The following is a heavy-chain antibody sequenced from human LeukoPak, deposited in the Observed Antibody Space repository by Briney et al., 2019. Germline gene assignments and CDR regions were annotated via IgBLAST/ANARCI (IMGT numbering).Heavy chain of an antibody. Sequence: SGGSLRLSCAASGFTFSRYWMTWVRQAPGKGLEWVANIKHDGSEKYYLDSVKGRFSISRDNAKNSLYLQMNSLRAEDTAAYYCARLLAYGSGGEAFDYWGQGTLVTVSS. J-gene: IGHJ4*02. D-gene: IGHD3-10*01. CDR1: GFTFSRYW. V-gene: IGHV3-7*01. CDR2: IKHDGSEK. CDR3: ARLLAYGSGGEAFDY.